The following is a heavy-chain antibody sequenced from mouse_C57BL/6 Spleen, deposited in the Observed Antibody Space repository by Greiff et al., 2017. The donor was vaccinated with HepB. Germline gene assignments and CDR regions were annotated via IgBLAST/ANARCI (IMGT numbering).Heavy chain of an antibody. CDR2: IRNKANGYTT. CDR3: ARSYYKDY. Sequence: DVQLVESGGGLVQPGGSLSLSCAASGFTFTEYYMSWVRQPPGKALEWLGFIRNKANGYTTEYSASVKGRFTISRENSQSILYLQMNALRAEDSATYYCARSYYKDYWGQGTTLTVSS. D-gene: IGHD1-1*01. V-gene: IGHV7-3*01. J-gene: IGHJ2*01. CDR1: GFTFTEYY.